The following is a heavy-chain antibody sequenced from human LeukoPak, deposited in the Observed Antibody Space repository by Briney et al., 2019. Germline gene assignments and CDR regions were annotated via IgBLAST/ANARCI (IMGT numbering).Heavy chain of an antibody. J-gene: IGHJ4*02. CDR2: ISYSGST. V-gene: IGHV4-30-4*08. CDR3: ARVYYDSRGLAQCYY. Sequence: SETLSLTCTVSGGSISRGDYYWSWIRQPPGKGLEWIGYISYSGSTYYNPSLKSRVTISVDTSKNQFSLKLSSVPAADTAVYFCARVYYDSRGLAQCYYWGQGTLVTVSS. CDR1: GGSISRGDYY. D-gene: IGHD3-22*01.